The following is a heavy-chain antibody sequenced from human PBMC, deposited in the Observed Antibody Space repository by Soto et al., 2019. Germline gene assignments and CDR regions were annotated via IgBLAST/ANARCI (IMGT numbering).Heavy chain of an antibody. J-gene: IGHJ6*04. V-gene: IGHV3-11*01. D-gene: IGHD3-10*01. CDR2: ISNTAITD. CDR3: ARDLHHMLSHKHDYYHLDV. CDR1: GFSFSDYS. Sequence: QVHLVESGGDLVKPGGSLRLSCVASGFSFSDYSMTWMRQAPGGGLDFVAFISNTAITDYYADSVKGRFTNSRDNARNSVYQQVDSLRAEDAAVYYCARDLHHMLSHKHDYYHLDVWGTGTTVTVSS.